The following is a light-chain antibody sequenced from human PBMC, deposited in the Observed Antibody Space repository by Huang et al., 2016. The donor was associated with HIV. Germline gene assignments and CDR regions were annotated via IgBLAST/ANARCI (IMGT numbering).Light chain of an antibody. J-gene: IGKJ4*01. CDR2: VAS. CDR1: QSIGTY. V-gene: IGKV1-39*01. CDR3: RQSYSGLGLT. Sequence: DIQMTQSPSSLSASVGDRVTIACRASQSIGTYLNWYQQKRGKAPRLLIHVASSLQSGVPSRFSGSGSGTDFTLTISSLQPEDYATYYCRQSYSGLGLTFGGGTKVEIK.